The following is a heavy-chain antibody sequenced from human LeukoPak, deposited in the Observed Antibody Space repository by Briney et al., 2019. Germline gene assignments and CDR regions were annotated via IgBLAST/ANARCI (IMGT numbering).Heavy chain of an antibody. V-gene: IGHV4-34*01. J-gene: IGHJ4*02. CDR1: GGSFSGYY. Sequence: SETLSLTCAVYGGSFSGYYWSWIRQPPGKGLEWIGEINHSGSTNYNLSLKSRVTISVDTSKNQFSLKLSSVTAADTAVYYCANRRSYCSGGSCYRGNYFDYWGQGTLVTVSS. CDR2: INHSGST. D-gene: IGHD2-15*01. CDR3: ANRRSYCSGGSCYRGNYFDY.